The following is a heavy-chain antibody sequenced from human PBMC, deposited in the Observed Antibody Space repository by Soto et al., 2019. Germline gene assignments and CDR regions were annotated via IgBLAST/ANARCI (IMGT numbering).Heavy chain of an antibody. Sequence: GGSLRLSFSASGFTFSRYAMHWVRQARGKGVEYVSAISSNGGSTYYADSVKGRFTISRDNSKNTLYLQMSSLRAEDTAVYYCVREQLVPVYYYYGMDVWGQGTTVTVSS. D-gene: IGHD6-6*01. V-gene: IGHV3-64D*08. CDR2: ISSNGGST. CDR1: GFTFSRYA. J-gene: IGHJ6*02. CDR3: VREQLVPVYYYYGMDV.